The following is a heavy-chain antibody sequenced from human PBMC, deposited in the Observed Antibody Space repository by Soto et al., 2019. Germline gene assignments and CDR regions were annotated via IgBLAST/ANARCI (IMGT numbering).Heavy chain of an antibody. Sequence: QVQLVESGGGVVQPGRSLRLSCAASGFTFSSYGMHWVRQAPGKGLEWVAVIWYDGSNKYYADSVKGRFTISRDNSKNTLYLQMNSLRAEDTAVYYCARGGYGDSSGAAFDIWGQGTMVTVSS. CDR2: IWYDGSNK. D-gene: IGHD4-17*01. CDR3: ARGGYGDSSGAAFDI. J-gene: IGHJ3*02. CDR1: GFTFSSYG. V-gene: IGHV3-33*01.